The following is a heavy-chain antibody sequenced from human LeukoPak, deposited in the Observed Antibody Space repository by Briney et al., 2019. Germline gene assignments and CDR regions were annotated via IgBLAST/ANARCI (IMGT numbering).Heavy chain of an antibody. CDR1: GFTFSSYA. CDR2: ISGSGGST. CDR3: AKSLNLDGNGYFDY. V-gene: IGHV3-23*01. D-gene: IGHD2-8*01. Sequence: GGSLRLSCAASGFTFSSYAVSWVRQASGKGLEWVSIISGSGGSTYYADSVKGRFTISRDNSKNTLYLQMSSLRAEDTAVYYCAKSLNLDGNGYFDYWGQGTLVTVSS. J-gene: IGHJ4*02.